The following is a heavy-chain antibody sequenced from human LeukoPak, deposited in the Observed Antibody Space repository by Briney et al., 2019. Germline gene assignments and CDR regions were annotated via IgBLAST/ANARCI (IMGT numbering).Heavy chain of an antibody. V-gene: IGHV3-30*03. Sequence: GGSLRLSCTASGFTFSSYGMHWVRQAPGKGLEWVAVISYDGSNKYYADSVKGRFTISRDNSKNTLYLQMNSLRAEDTAVYYCAVQIDSSGWYHGLDWGQGTMVTVSS. CDR3: AVQIDSSGWYHGLD. D-gene: IGHD6-19*01. CDR2: ISYDGSNK. CDR1: GFTFSSYG. J-gene: IGHJ3*01.